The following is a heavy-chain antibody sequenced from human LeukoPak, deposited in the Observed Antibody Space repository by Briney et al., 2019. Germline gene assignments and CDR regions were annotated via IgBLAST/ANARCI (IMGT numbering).Heavy chain of an antibody. J-gene: IGHJ5*02. CDR1: GYTLTELS. D-gene: IGHD3-10*01. CDR2: INPNSGGT. V-gene: IGHV1-2*02. CDR3: AINPRSLLWFGES. Sequence: ASVKVSCKVSGYTLTELSMHWVRQAPGQGLEWMGWINPNSGGTNYAQKFQGRVTMTRDTSISTAYMELSRLRSDDTAVYYCAINPRSLLWFGESWGQGTLVTVSS.